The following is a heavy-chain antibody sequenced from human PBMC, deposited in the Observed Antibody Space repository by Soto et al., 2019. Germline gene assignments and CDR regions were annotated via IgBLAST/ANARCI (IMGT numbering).Heavy chain of an antibody. CDR1: GFTFSSYW. D-gene: IGHD2-15*01. Sequence: GGSLRLSCAASGFTFSSYWMSWVRQAPGKGLEWVANIKQDGSEKYYVDSVKGRFTISRDNAKNSLYLQMNSLRAEDTAVYYCARDYCSGGSCYWGVDYWGQGTLVTVSS. CDR2: IKQDGSEK. CDR3: ARDYCSGGSCYWGVDY. V-gene: IGHV3-7*01. J-gene: IGHJ4*02.